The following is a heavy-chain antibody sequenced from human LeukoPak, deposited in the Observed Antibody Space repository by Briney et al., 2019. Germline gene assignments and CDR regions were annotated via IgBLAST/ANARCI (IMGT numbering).Heavy chain of an antibody. Sequence: PGGSLRLSCAASGFIFSTYGFHWVRQAPGEGLEWVAVTSYDGSDTYYADSVKGRFTISRDNSKNTVFLQMNSLRAEDTAVYYCANARSSGWYESDYWGQGTMVTVSS. D-gene: IGHD6-19*01. CDR3: ANARSSGWYESDY. V-gene: IGHV3-30*18. CDR1: GFIFSTYG. J-gene: IGHJ4*02. CDR2: TSYDGSDT.